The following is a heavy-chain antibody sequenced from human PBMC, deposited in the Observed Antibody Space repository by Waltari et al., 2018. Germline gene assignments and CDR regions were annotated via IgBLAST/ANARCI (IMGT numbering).Heavy chain of an antibody. CDR2: IYYSGST. CDR1: GGPISSGGYY. V-gene: IGHV4-31*01. D-gene: IGHD6-19*01. J-gene: IGHJ3*02. Sequence: QVQLQESGPGLVKPSQTLSLTCTVSGGPISSGGYYWSWIRQHPGNGLEWIGYIYYSGSTYYNPSLKSLVTISVDTSKNQFSLKLSSVTAADTAVYYCARVWYSSGLTFDIWGQGTMVTVSS. CDR3: ARVWYSSGLTFDI.